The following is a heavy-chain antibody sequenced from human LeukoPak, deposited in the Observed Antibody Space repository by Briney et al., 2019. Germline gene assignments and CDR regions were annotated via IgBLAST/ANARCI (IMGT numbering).Heavy chain of an antibody. CDR1: GFTFSSYG. D-gene: IGHD1-26*01. CDR3: AKDYYWLSGSPRPDFDY. V-gene: IGHV3-30*02. CDR2: IRYDGSNK. J-gene: IGHJ4*02. Sequence: GGSLRLSCAASGFTFSSYGMHWVRQAPGKGLEWVAFIRYDGSNKYYADSVKGRFTISRDNSKNTLYLQMNSLRAEDTAVYYCAKDYYWLSGSPRPDFDYWGQGTLVTVSS.